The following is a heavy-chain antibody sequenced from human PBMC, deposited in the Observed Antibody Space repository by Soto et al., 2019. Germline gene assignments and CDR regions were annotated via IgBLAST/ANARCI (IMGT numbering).Heavy chain of an antibody. CDR2: FDPEDGET. V-gene: IGHV1-24*01. CDR1: GYTLTELF. J-gene: IGHJ4*02. Sequence: ASVKVSCKVSGYTLTELFMHWVRQAPGKGLEWMGGFDPEDGETIYAQKFQGRVTMTEDTSTDTAYMELSSLRSEDTAVYYCATIEFYSSSSRGDFDYWGQGTLVTVSS. CDR3: ATIEFYSSSSRGDFDY. D-gene: IGHD6-6*01.